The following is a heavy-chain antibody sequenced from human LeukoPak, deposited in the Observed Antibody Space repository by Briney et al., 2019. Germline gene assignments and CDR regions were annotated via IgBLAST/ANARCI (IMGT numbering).Heavy chain of an antibody. CDR1: GFTFSSYE. V-gene: IGHV3-48*03. Sequence: PGGSLRLSCAASGFTFSSYEMNWVRQAPGKGLEWVSYISSSGSTIYYADSVKGRFTISRDNSKNTLYLQMNSLRAEDTAVYYCAREGSQGSGSYFGYWGQGTLVTVSS. CDR2: ISSSGSTI. CDR3: AREGSQGSGSYFGY. D-gene: IGHD3-10*01. J-gene: IGHJ4*02.